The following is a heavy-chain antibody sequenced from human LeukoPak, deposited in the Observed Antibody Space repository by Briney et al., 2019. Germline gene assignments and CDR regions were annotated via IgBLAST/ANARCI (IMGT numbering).Heavy chain of an antibody. J-gene: IGHJ5*02. CDR2: TYPGDSNT. CDR1: GYSFTNNW. CDR3: VRSPACSSGTCYPNWFDP. V-gene: IGHV5-51*01. D-gene: IGHD2-15*01. Sequence: GESLKISCKGSGYSFTNNWIGWVRQMPGKGLEWMGITYPGDSNTRYSPSFQGQVTISADKSINSAYLQWSSLKASDTAMYYCVRSPACSSGTCYPNWFDPWGQGTLVTVSS.